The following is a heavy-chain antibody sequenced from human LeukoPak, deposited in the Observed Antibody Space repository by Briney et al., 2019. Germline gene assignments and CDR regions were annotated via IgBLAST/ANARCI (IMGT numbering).Heavy chain of an antibody. CDR1: GFTFSTHG. D-gene: IGHD3-9*01. Sequence: GGSLRLSCAASGFTFSTHGMHWVRQAPGKGLEWVAVISYDGSNKYYADSVKGRFTISRDNSKNTLYLQMNSLRAEDTAVYYCAATGSFDYWGQGTLVTVSS. CDR2: ISYDGSNK. J-gene: IGHJ4*02. V-gene: IGHV3-30*19. CDR3: AATGSFDY.